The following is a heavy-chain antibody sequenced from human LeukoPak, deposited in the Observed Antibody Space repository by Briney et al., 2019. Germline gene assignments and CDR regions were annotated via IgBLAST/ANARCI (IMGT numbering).Heavy chain of an antibody. CDR3: VRDTGKIDGYFDS. CDR1: GGSISHYY. CDR2: IYNSGST. V-gene: IGHV4-59*01. J-gene: IGHJ4*02. Sequence: SETLSLTCTVSGGSISHYYWSWVRQPPGKGLEWIGYIYNSGSTNYNPSLKSRVTISTDTSKNQFSLKLSSVTAADTAVYYCVRDTGKIDGYFDSWGQGTPVTVPS. D-gene: IGHD1-1*01.